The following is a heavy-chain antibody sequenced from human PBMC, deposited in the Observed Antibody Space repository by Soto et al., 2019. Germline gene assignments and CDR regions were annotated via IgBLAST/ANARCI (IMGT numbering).Heavy chain of an antibody. CDR1: GFTFSSYW. CDR2: INSDGSST. D-gene: IGHD3-16*01. J-gene: IGHJ6*03. V-gene: IGHV3-74*01. CDR3: AKTEYDYIWARHHYYYYYMDV. Sequence: GGSLRLSCAASGFTFSSYWMHWVRQAPGKGLVWVSRINSDGSSTSYADSVKGRFTISRDNAKNTLYLQMNSLRAEDTAVYYCAKTEYDYIWARHHYYYYYMDVWGKGTTVTVSS.